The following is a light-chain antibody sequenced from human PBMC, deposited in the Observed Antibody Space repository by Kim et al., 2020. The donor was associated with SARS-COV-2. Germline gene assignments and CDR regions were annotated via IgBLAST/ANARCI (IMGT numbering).Light chain of an antibody. CDR2: KAS. Sequence: LSESVGDRVTITCRASHSISTWLAWYQQKPGKAPKLLIYKASSLEGGVPSRFSGSGSGTEFTLTISSLQPDDFATYYCQQYFSYSSFGQGTKLEI. CDR1: HSISTW. J-gene: IGKJ2*03. V-gene: IGKV1-5*03. CDR3: QQYFSYSS.